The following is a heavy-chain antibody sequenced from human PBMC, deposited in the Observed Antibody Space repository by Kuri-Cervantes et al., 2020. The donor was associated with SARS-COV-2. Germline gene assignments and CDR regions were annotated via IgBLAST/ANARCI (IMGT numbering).Heavy chain of an antibody. V-gene: IGHV3-13*01. CDR1: GFTFSSYD. Sequence: GESLKISCAASGFTFSSYDMHWVRQATGKGLEWVSAIGTAGDTYYPGSVKGRFTISRGNAKNSLYLQMNSLRAGDTAVYYCVREYRGNYYDGSGYYPEDFWGQGTLVTVSS. D-gene: IGHD3-22*01. CDR2: IGTAGDT. CDR3: VREYRGNYYDGSGYYPEDF. J-gene: IGHJ4*02.